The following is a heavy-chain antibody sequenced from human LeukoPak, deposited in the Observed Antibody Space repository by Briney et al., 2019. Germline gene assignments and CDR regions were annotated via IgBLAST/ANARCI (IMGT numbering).Heavy chain of an antibody. V-gene: IGHV4-4*07. CDR3: ARHELLLWFGELWSGWFDP. J-gene: IGHJ5*02. D-gene: IGHD3-10*01. Sequence: SETLSLTCTVSGGSISSYYWSWIRQPAGKGLEWIGRIYTSGSTNYNPSLKSRVTISVDTSKNQFSLKLSSVTAADTAVYYCARHELLLWFGELWSGWFDPWGQGTLVTVSS. CDR1: GGSISSYY. CDR2: IYTSGST.